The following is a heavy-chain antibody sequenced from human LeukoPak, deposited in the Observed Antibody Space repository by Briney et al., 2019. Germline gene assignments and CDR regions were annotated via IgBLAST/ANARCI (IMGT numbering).Heavy chain of an antibody. CDR3: ATSPGYSSGWYLGY. CDR2: IWYDGSNK. Sequence: GGSLRLSCAASGFTFSSYGMHWVRQAPGKGLEWVAVIWYDGSNKYYADSVKGRFTISRDNSKNTLYLQMNSLRAEDTAVYYCATSPGYSSGWYLGYWGQGTLVTVSS. J-gene: IGHJ4*02. D-gene: IGHD6-19*01. CDR1: GFTFSSYG. V-gene: IGHV3-33*01.